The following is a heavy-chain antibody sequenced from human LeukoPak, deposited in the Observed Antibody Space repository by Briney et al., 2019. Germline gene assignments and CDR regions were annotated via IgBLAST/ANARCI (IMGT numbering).Heavy chain of an antibody. CDR1: GGPISSYY. Sequence: SAETLSLMCTVSGGPISSYYGSGMRQPPGRAGEGSGYIYYSGRTNYSPSLKSRVTISVDPSKNQFSQKPSSVTAADTAVYYCARNSYGFGPVDYWGQGTLVTVSS. V-gene: IGHV4-59*08. CDR3: ARNSYGFGPVDY. J-gene: IGHJ4*02. CDR2: IYYSGRT. D-gene: IGHD5-18*01.